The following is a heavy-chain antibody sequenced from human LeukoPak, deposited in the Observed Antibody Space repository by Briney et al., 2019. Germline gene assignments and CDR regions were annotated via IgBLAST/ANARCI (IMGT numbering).Heavy chain of an antibody. CDR3: ARDRRIAARGYYYYYMDV. CDR1: GFTFSSYS. CDR2: ITSTSTYI. V-gene: IGHV3-21*01. J-gene: IGHJ6*03. Sequence: PGGSLRLSCAASGFTFSSYSMNWVRQAPGKGLEWVSSITSTSTYIYYADSVKGRFTISRDNAKNSLYLQMNSLRAEDTAVYYCARDRRIAARGYYYYYMDVWGKGTTVTVSS. D-gene: IGHD6-6*01.